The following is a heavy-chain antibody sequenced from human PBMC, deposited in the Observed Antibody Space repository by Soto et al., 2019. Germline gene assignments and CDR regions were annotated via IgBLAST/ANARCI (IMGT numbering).Heavy chain of an antibody. J-gene: IGHJ6*02. CDR1: GLTFSSIA. D-gene: IGHD2-15*01. V-gene: IGHV3-23*01. CDR3: AKRRVITAPPNAMDV. Sequence: EVQLLESGGGLVQPGGSLKLSCPPSGLTFSSIAMTWVRQAPGKGLEWVSPFSGSGVGPYNGDSVEGRFTISRDNSKNTLYLQMNTLRAEDTAIYYCAKRRVITAPPNAMDVWGQGTTVTVSS. CDR2: FSGSGVGP.